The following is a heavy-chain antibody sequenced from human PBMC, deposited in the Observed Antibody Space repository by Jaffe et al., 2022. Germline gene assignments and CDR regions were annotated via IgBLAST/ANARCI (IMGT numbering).Heavy chain of an antibody. J-gene: IGHJ4*02. Sequence: EVQLVESGGGLVKPGGSLRLSCAASGFTFSSYSMNWVRQAPGKGLEWVSSISSSSSYIYYADSVKGRFTISRDNAKNSLYLQMNSLRAEDTAVYYCARAKAKVRAVAGPFDYWGQGTLVTVSS. D-gene: IGHD6-19*01. CDR1: GFTFSSYS. CDR2: ISSSSSYI. CDR3: ARAKAKVRAVAGPFDY. V-gene: IGHV3-21*01.